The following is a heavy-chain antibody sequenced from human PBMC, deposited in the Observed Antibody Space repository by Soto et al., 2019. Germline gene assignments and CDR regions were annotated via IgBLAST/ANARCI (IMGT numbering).Heavy chain of an antibody. CDR2: LYDVDGS. D-gene: IGHD1-1*01. CDR1: GFTISRYD. CDR3: ETWHEREHAYDV. J-gene: IGHJ3*01. V-gene: IGHV3-53*01. Sequence: AGSLRLSCAASGFTISRYDIRWVRQAPGKGLEWVSGLYDVDGSFYADSVRGRFTTSSDSSKTTVYLQMNDLRPDDTAVYYCETWHEREHAYDVWGQGTTVTVSS.